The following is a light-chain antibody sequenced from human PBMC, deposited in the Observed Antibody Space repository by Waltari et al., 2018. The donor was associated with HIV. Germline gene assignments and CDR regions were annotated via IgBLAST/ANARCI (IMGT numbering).Light chain of an antibody. CDR2: DAS. Sequence: DIHMTQSPYSLSASVGDSVTITCQASQDISNYLSWYQQKQGKASKLLIYDASNLETGVPSRINGSGSGADFTFTITSLQPEDVAAYYCLLYVNPRYSFGQGTKLEIK. CDR3: LLYVNPRYS. CDR1: QDISNY. J-gene: IGKJ2*01. V-gene: IGKV1-33*01.